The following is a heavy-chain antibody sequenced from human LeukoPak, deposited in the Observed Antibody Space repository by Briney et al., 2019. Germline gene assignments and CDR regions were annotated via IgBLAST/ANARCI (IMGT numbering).Heavy chain of an antibody. CDR1: GYTFTGYY. CDR2: INPNSGGT. CDR3: ARALYSSSLPGGY. Sequence: ASVKVSCTASGYTFTGYYMHWVRQAPGQGLEWMGWINPNSGGTNYAQKFQGRVTMTRDTSISTAYMELSRLRSDDTAVYYCARALYSSSLPGGYWGQGMLVTVSS. V-gene: IGHV1-2*02. D-gene: IGHD6-13*01. J-gene: IGHJ4*02.